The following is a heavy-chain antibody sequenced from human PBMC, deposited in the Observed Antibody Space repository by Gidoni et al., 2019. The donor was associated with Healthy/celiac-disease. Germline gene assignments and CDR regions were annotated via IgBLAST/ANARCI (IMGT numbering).Heavy chain of an antibody. Sequence: EVQLVESGGGLVKPGGSLRLSCAAPGFTFGNAWMSWVRQAPGKGLEWVGRIKSKTDGGTTDYAAPVKGRFTISRDDSKNTLYLQMNSLKTEDTAVYYCTTDVGLRYFDWLLPANDYWGQGTLVTVSS. CDR3: TTDVGLRYFDWLLPANDY. D-gene: IGHD3-9*01. J-gene: IGHJ4*02. CDR1: GFTFGNAW. CDR2: IKSKTDGGTT. V-gene: IGHV3-15*01.